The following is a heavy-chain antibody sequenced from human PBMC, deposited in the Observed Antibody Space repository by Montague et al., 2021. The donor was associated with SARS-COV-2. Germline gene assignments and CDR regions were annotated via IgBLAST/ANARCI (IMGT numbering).Heavy chain of an antibody. CDR3: ARSPRGSGTGWLDY. J-gene: IGHJ4*02. V-gene: IGHV3-7*01. D-gene: IGHD3/OR15-3a*01. Sequence: SLRLFCAASGFTSGDYQMTWVRQAPGEGLQWVANINQDETAKTYMDSVKGRFTISRDNAKNSLILQMNSLKDEDTAVYYCARSPRGSGTGWLDYWGQGTLVTVSS. CDR1: GFTSGDYQ. CDR2: INQDETAK.